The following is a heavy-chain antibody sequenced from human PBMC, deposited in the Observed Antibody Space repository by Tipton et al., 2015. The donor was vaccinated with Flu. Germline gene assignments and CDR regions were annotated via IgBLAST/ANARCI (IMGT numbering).Heavy chain of an antibody. V-gene: IGHV3-11*01. CDR1: GFTFSDYY. J-gene: IGHJ6*02. D-gene: IGHD3-3*01. Sequence: SLRLSCAASGFTFSDYYMSWIRQAPRKGLEWVSYISSSGSTIYYADSVKGRFTISRDNAKNSLYLQMNSLRAEDTAVYYCARDGFPVFGVETFYYYYGMDVWGQGTTVPVSS. CDR3: ARDGFPVFGVETFYYYYGMDV. CDR2: ISSSGSTI.